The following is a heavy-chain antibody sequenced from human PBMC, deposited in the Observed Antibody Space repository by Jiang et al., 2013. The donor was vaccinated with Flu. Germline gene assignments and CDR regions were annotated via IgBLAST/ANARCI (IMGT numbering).Heavy chain of an antibody. D-gene: IGHD3-10*01. J-gene: IGHJ4*02. CDR3: ARELANTLGATDY. V-gene: IGHV3-7*01. CDR2: IKQDGSEK. Sequence: GRGLEWVANIKQDGSEKYYVDSVKGRFTISRGNAKNSLYLQMNSLRAEDTAVYYCARELANTLGATDYWGQGTLVTVSS.